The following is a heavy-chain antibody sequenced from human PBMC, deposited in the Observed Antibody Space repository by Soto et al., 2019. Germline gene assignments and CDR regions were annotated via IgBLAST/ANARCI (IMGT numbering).Heavy chain of an antibody. CDR1: GFTFSDYY. CDR2: ISKSASTI. CDR3: ARVGCSGNFCYDGLDV. Sequence: PGGSLRLSCAASGFTFSDYYMTWIRQAPGKGLECISYISKSASTIKYAESVKGRFTISRDNAKNSLSLQMNSLRAEDTAVYYCARVGCSGNFCYDGLDVWGQGTAVTVSS. V-gene: IGHV3-11*01. J-gene: IGHJ6*02. D-gene: IGHD3-22*01.